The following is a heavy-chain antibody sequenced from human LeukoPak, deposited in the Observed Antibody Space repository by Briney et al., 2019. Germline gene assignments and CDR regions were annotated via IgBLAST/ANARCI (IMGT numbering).Heavy chain of an antibody. V-gene: IGHV3-53*01. Sequence: GGSRSFSGAASGVSARSISGSWVGKAPGKGLEWVAVIYSGGTTYYADSVRGRFTISKDNSQNALYRQMNSLRVEDTALYYCGKYMGFGDLMGYWGQGPLIRVSS. CDR3: GKYMGFGDLMGY. CDR1: GVSARSIS. J-gene: IGHJ4*02. D-gene: IGHD3-10*01. CDR2: IYSGGTT.